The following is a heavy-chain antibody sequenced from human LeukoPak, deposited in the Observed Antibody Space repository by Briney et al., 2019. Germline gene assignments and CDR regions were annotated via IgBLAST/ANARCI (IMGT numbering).Heavy chain of an antibody. J-gene: IGHJ6*03. CDR1: GFTFSSYW. CDR2: IKQDGSEK. Sequence: GGSLRLSCAASGFTFSSYWMSWVRQAPGKGLEWVANIKQDGSEKYCVDSVKGRFTISRDNAKNSLYPQMNSLRAEDTAVYYCARVSSSWSGGYYYYYMDVWGKGTTVTVSS. CDR3: ARVSSSWSGGYYYYYMDV. V-gene: IGHV3-7*01. D-gene: IGHD6-13*01.